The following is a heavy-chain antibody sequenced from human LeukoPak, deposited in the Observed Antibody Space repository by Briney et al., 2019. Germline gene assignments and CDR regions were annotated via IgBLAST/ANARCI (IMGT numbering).Heavy chain of an antibody. V-gene: IGHV5-51*01. Sequence: GESLKIYCRGSGYSFTSYWIGWVRQMPGKGLEWMGIIYPGDSDTRYSPSFQGQVTISADKSISTAYLQWRSLKASDTAMYYCARLDIVGAGPFDYWGQGTLVTVSS. CDR3: ARLDIVGAGPFDY. D-gene: IGHD1-26*01. CDR1: GYSFTSYW. CDR2: IYPGDSDT. J-gene: IGHJ4*02.